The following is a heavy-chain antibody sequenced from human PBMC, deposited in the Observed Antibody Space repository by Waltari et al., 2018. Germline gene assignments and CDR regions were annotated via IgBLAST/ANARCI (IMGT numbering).Heavy chain of an antibody. CDR3: AVEGDGYKKTGGLFDY. Sequence: EVQLVQSGAEVKKPGESLKISCKGSGYSFTSYWIGWVRQMPGKGLEWMGIIYPGDYDTRYSPSVQGQVTISADKSISTAYLQWSSLKASDTAMYYCAVEGDGYKKTGGLFDYWGQGTLVTVSS. CDR2: IYPGDYDT. V-gene: IGHV5-51*03. J-gene: IGHJ4*02. CDR1: GYSFTSYW. D-gene: IGHD7-27*01.